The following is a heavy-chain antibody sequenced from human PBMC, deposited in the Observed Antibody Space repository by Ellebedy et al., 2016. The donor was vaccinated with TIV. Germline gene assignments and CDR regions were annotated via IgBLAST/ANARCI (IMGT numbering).Heavy chain of an antibody. Sequence: SETLSLXXTVSGGSVNSGDFYWSWIRQPATKRLEWIGRIFSGGSTNYNPSLNSRVSMSLDTAKSQFSLNSSSVTAADTAVYYCARGLSSWYDYFYYYMDVWGEGTTVTVAS. CDR2: IFSGGST. D-gene: IGHD6-13*01. CDR3: ARGLSSWYDYFYYYMDV. CDR1: GGSVNSGDFY. J-gene: IGHJ6*03. V-gene: IGHV4-61*02.